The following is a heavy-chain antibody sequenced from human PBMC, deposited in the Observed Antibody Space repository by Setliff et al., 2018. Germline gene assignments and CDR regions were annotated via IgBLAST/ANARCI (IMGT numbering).Heavy chain of an antibody. V-gene: IGHV3-74*01. CDR2: INNDGSST. D-gene: IGHD2-2*01. CDR3: AKDWNPSTYWYTDYFDS. CDR1: GFTFSSHW. J-gene: IGHJ4*02. Sequence: PGGSLRLSCAAAGFTFSSHWMHWVRQAPGKRLMWVSRINNDGSSTTYEDAVKGRFTISRDNSKNTLYLQMNSLRAEDTAIYYCAKDWNPSTYWYTDYFDSWGQGTLVTVSS.